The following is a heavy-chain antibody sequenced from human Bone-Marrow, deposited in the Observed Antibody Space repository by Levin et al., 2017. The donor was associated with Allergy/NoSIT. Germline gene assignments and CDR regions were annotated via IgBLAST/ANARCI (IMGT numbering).Heavy chain of an antibody. D-gene: IGHD6-19*01. CDR3: ARGNSGWSTYTYFDY. Sequence: GGSLRLSCAASGFTFSNYATTSVRQAPGKGLEWVSAIRGAGDRTNYADSVKGRFTISRDNSKNTLYLQMNSLRAADTAVYYCARGNSGWSTYTYFDYWGQGTLVTVSS. J-gene: IGHJ4*02. V-gene: IGHV3-23*01. CDR2: IRGAGDRT. CDR1: GFTFSNYA.